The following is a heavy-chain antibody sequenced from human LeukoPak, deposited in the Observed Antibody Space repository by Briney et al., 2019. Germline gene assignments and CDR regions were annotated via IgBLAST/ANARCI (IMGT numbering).Heavy chain of an antibody. CDR3: ARGDIALAGTFDY. Sequence: PWETLSLTCAVSGGSISSSNWWSWVRQPPGKGLEWIGEIYHSGSTNYNPSLKSRVTISVDKSKNQFSLKLSSVTAADTAVYYCARGDIALAGTFDYWGQGTLVTVSS. D-gene: IGHD6-19*01. J-gene: IGHJ4*02. CDR2: IYHSGST. V-gene: IGHV4-4*02. CDR1: GGSISSSNW.